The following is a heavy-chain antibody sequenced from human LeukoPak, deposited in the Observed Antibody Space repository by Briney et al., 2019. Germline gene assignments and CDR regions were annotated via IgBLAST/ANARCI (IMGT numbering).Heavy chain of an antibody. D-gene: IGHD6-13*01. CDR1: GYTFTSYG. J-gene: IGHJ6*03. Sequence: ASVKVSCKASGYTFTSYGISWVRQAPGQGLEWMGWISAYNGNTNYAQKLQGRVTMTTDTSTSTAYMELRSLRSDDTAVYYCARGPSGGSSRSDLIYYYYYMDVWGKGTTVTVSS. V-gene: IGHV1-18*01. CDR2: ISAYNGNT. CDR3: ARGPSGGSSRSDLIYYYYYMDV.